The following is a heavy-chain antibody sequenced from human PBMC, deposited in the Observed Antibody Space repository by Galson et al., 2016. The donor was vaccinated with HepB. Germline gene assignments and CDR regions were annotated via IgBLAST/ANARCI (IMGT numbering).Heavy chain of an antibody. Sequence: SLRLSCAASGFIFSVYNMNWARQAPGKGLEWIAWITSSSDTVYYADSVKGRFTISRGNAKNSLYLEMNSLRDEDTAVYYCARDDYFRLGYWGQGTLVTVSS. V-gene: IGHV3-48*02. CDR2: ITSSSDTV. CDR3: ARDDYFRLGY. J-gene: IGHJ4*02. CDR1: GFIFSVYN. D-gene: IGHD3-16*01.